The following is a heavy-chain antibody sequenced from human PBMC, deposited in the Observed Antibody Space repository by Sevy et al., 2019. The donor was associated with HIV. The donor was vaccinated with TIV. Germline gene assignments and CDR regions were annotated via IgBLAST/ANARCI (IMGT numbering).Heavy chain of an antibody. Sequence: GGSLRLSCAASGFTLSPYSMEWVRQAPGKGLEWVSHISSSSNIIYYADSVKGRFTVSRDNAKNSLYLRMDSPRDEDTAVYYCARDAMRVGNSNYYYGMDVWGQRTTVTDSS. CDR1: GFTLSPYS. J-gene: IGHJ6*02. V-gene: IGHV3-48*02. CDR2: ISSSSNII. CDR3: ARDAMRVGNSNYYYGMDV. D-gene: IGHD2-2*01.